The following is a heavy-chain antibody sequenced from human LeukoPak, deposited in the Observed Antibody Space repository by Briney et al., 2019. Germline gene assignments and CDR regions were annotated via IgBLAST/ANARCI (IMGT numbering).Heavy chain of an antibody. CDR3: ARDRRSTNSYEFDP. Sequence: GGSLRLSCAASGFTFTSYAISWVRQAPGKGLEWVSCISRSGSAMYYADSVKGRFTISRDNAKNSVYLQMNTLRAEDTAVYFCARDRRSTNSYEFDPWGQGTLVTVSS. CDR1: GFTFTSYA. V-gene: IGHV3-11*01. D-gene: IGHD2-2*01. J-gene: IGHJ5*02. CDR2: ISRSGSAM.